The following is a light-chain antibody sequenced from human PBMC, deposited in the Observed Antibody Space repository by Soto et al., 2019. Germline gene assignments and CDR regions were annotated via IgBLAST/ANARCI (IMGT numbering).Light chain of an antibody. CDR1: SNDVGDYNL. CDR3: CSHVGGSSPQWV. J-gene: IGLJ3*02. V-gene: IGLV2-23*02. CDR2: EVN. Sequence: QSALTQPASVSGSPGQSITISCTGTSNDVGDYNLVSWFQQHPGKAPKLMISEVNKRPSGVSNRFSGSKSANTASLTISGLQAEEEADYYCCSHVGGSSPQWVFGGGTKHTVL.